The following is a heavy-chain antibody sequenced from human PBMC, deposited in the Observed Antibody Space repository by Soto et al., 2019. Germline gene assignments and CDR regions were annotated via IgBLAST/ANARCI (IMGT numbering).Heavy chain of an antibody. D-gene: IGHD6-6*01. Sequence: GGSLRLSCAASGFTFSNAWMSWVRQAPGKGLEWVGRIKSKTGGGTTDYAAPVKGRFTISRDDSKNTLYLQMNSLKTEDTAVYYCTTDSRSSGTDYWGQGTLVTVSS. CDR1: GFTFSNAW. V-gene: IGHV3-15*01. CDR2: IKSKTGGGTT. J-gene: IGHJ4*02. CDR3: TTDSRSSGTDY.